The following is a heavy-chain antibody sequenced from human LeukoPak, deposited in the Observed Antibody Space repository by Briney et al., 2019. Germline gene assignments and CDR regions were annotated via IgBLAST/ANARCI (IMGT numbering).Heavy chain of an antibody. D-gene: IGHD6-13*01. J-gene: IGHJ6*03. CDR3: VRGRAAAGTFHMDV. CDR2: INVDGTST. CDR1: GFTFSSYW. V-gene: IGHV3-74*01. Sequence: GESLRLSCAASGFTFSSYWMLWVRQAPGKGLVWVSRINVDGTSTTYADSVKGRFTISRDNAKDTVYLQMNSLRAEDTAVYYCVRGRAAAGTFHMDVWGKGTTVTVSS.